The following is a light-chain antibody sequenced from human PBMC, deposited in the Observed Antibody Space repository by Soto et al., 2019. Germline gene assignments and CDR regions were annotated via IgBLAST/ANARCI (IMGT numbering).Light chain of an antibody. CDR1: QSVGKY. Sequence: EIVFTHSPFTLSLSPVERATLSFMASQSVGKYLAWYQQRPGQAPRLLIYDASYRATDIPARLSGSGSGTDFTLTISSLEPEDSAVYYCQQSSDWPPLNFGGGTKVDIK. V-gene: IGKV3-11*01. J-gene: IGKJ4*01. CDR2: DAS. CDR3: QQSSDWPPLN.